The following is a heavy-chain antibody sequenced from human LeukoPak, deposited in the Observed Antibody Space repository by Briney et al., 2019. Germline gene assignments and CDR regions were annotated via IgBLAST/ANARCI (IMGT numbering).Heavy chain of an antibody. CDR1: GGSISSSSYY. V-gene: IGHV4-30-4*08. Sequence: SETLSLTCTVSGGSISSSSYYWGWIRQPPGKGLEWIGYIYYSGSTYYNPSLKSRVTISVDTSKNQLSLKLSSVTAADTALYYCASARIAVAGTWNYWGQGTLVTVSS. CDR3: ASARIAVAGTWNY. D-gene: IGHD6-19*01. J-gene: IGHJ4*02. CDR2: IYYSGST.